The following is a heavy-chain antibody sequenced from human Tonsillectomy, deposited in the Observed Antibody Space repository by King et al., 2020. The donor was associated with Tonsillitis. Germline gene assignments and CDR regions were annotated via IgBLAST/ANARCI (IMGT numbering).Heavy chain of an antibody. CDR2: ISGDGSRT. D-gene: IGHD3-22*01. CDR3: AKNMYSDSSEELDY. J-gene: IGHJ4*02. Sequence: DVQLVESGGGVVQPGGSLRLSCAASGFTLDDYAMHWVRQAPGKGLEWVSLISGDGSRTYFADSVKGRFTISSDNSNNSLYLQMNSLRTEDTALYYCAKNMYSDSSEELDYWGQGTLVTVSS. CDR1: GFTLDDYA. V-gene: IGHV3-43*02.